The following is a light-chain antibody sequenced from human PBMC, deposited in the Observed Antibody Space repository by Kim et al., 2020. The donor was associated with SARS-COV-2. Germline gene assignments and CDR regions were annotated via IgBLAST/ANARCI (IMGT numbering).Light chain of an antibody. Sequence: LAQTVRITCEGDSLRSYYASWYQQKPGQAPVLVIYGKNNRPSGIPDRFSGSSSGNTASLTITGAQAEDEADYYCSSRDSSGNHWDVFGTGTKVTVL. J-gene: IGLJ1*01. V-gene: IGLV3-19*01. CDR1: SLRSYY. CDR3: SSRDSSGNHWDV. CDR2: GKN.